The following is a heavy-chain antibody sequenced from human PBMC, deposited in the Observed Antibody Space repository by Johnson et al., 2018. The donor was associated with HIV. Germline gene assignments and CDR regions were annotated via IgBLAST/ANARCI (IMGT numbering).Heavy chain of an antibody. V-gene: IGHV3-30*18. J-gene: IGHJ3*02. CDR3: AKFGRIPRELEDAFDI. D-gene: IGHD1-26*01. CDR1: GFTFSSYW. Sequence: QVQLVESGGGLVQPGGSLRLSCAASGFTFSSYWMTWVRQAPGKGLEWVAVISYDGSNKYYADSVKGRFTISRDNSKNTLYLQMNSLRVEDTAVYYCAKFGRIPRELEDAFDIWGQGTMVTVSS. CDR2: ISYDGSNK.